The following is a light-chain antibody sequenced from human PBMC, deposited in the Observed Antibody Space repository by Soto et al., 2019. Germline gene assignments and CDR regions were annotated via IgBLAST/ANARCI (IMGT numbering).Light chain of an antibody. CDR1: SSDVGGYNY. J-gene: IGLJ1*01. Sequence: QSVLTQPPSASGSPGQSVAISCTGSSSDVGGYNYVSWYQQHPGKAPKLMIYEVNKRPSGVPDRCSGSKSGNTASLTVSGLQAEDEADYYCNSYTTMNTDVFGTGTKVTVL. V-gene: IGLV2-8*01. CDR2: EVN. CDR3: NSYTTMNTDV.